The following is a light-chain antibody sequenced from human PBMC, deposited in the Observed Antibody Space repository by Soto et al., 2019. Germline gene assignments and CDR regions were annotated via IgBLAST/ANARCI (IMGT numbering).Light chain of an antibody. CDR2: GTS. J-gene: IGKJ1*01. Sequence: IVLTQSPCTLSLSPGERATLSCSASQSVSGSRSAWYQQKHGQAPRLPIYGTSNRATGIPDRFSGSGYGTDFSLTISSLETGDLAVYYCQQYGSSPRTFGQGTKVDIK. V-gene: IGKV3-20*01. CDR1: QSVSGSR. CDR3: QQYGSSPRT.